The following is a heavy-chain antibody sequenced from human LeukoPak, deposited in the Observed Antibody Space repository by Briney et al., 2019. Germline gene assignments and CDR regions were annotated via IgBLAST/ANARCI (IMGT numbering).Heavy chain of an antibody. CDR2: ISTNGGST. V-gene: IGHV3-64D*09. J-gene: IGHJ4*02. Sequence: GGSLRLSCSASGFTFSSYAMHWVRQAPGKGLEYASAISTNGGSTYYADSVKGRFAISRDNSKNTLCLQMSSLRAEDTAVYYCVKDVSESSGSYFFDYWGQGTLVTVSS. CDR3: VKDVSESSGSYFFDY. D-gene: IGHD6-19*01. CDR1: GFTFSSYA.